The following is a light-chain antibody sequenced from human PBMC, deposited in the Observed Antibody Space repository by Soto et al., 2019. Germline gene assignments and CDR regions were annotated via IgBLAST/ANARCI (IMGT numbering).Light chain of an antibody. CDR1: ASDIGRYNY. CDR3: KSYVGSNNYV. J-gene: IGLJ1*01. Sequence: QSVLTQRPSASGSPGQSVTISCIGTASDIGRYNYVSWYQHHPGKAPKLIIYEVTKRPSGVPDRFSGSKSGNTDSLTVSGLQADDEANYYCKSYVGSNNYVFAMGTKFTVL. CDR2: EVT. V-gene: IGLV2-8*01.